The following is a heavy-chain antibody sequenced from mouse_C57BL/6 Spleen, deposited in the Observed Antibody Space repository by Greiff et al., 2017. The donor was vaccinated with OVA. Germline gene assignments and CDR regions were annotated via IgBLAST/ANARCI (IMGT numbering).Heavy chain of an antibody. CDR3: TTRITTVVAGAMDY. V-gene: IGHV14-4*01. Sequence: VQLQQSGAELVRPGASVKLSCTASGFNIKDDYMHWVKPRPEQGLEWIGWIDPENGDTEYASKFQGKATITADTSSNTAYLQLSSLTSEDTAVYYCTTRITTVVAGAMDYWGQGTSVTVSS. CDR1: GFNIKDDY. CDR2: IDPENGDT. J-gene: IGHJ4*01. D-gene: IGHD1-1*01.